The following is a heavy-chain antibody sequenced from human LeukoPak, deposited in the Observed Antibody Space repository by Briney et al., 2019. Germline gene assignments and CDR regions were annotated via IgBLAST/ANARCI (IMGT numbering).Heavy chain of an antibody. V-gene: IGHV3-23*01. CDR1: GFTFSSYA. Sequence: GGSLRLSCAASGFTFSSYAMNWVRQAPGKGLEWVSAISTRGGTTYYADSVKGRFTISRDDSKNTLYLQMNSLRAEDTAVYYCAKLDLLRSGGDYWGQGTLVTVSS. D-gene: IGHD3-10*01. CDR3: AKLDLLRSGGDY. J-gene: IGHJ4*02. CDR2: ISTRGGTT.